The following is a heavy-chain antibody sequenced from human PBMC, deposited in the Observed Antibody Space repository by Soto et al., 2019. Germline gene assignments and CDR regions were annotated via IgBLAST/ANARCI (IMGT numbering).Heavy chain of an antibody. J-gene: IGHJ4*02. Sequence: EVQLLESGGGLVQPGGSLRLSCAASGFTFSSYAMSWVRQAPGKGLDWVTAISASGGITYYADSVKGRFTISRDDSKNTLYLQMNSLRAEDTAVYYCAKVEGIIVPFEHWGQGTLVTVSS. CDR1: GFTFSSYA. V-gene: IGHV3-23*01. D-gene: IGHD3-16*02. CDR3: AKVEGIIVPFEH. CDR2: ISASGGIT.